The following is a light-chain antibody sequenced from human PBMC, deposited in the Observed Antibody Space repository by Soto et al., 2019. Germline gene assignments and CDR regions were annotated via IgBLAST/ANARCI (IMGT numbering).Light chain of an antibody. CDR1: QSVSSSY. J-gene: IGKJ3*01. V-gene: IGKV3-20*01. CDR2: AAS. Sequence: EIVLTQSPGTLSLSPGERATLSCRASQSVSSSYLAWYQQKPGQAPRLLIYAASSRATGIPDRFSGSGSGTHFTLTISRLEPEDFAVYYCQQYASSPFTFGPGTKVDIK. CDR3: QQYASSPFT.